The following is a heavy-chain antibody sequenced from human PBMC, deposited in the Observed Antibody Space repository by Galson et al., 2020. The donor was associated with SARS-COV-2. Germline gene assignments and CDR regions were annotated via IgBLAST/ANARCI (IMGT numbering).Heavy chain of an antibody. CDR3: ATERYDNSRGLES. Sequence: SCAASGFSFSSNAMHWVRQAPGKGLEWVTVISDDGNKKYYAESVRGRFAISRDNSKNTLYLQMNSLRPDDTAIYYCATERYDNSRGLESWGQGTLVTVSS. V-gene: IGHV3-30*09. D-gene: IGHD3-3*01. CDR2: ISDDGNKK. CDR1: GFSFSSNA. J-gene: IGHJ5*02.